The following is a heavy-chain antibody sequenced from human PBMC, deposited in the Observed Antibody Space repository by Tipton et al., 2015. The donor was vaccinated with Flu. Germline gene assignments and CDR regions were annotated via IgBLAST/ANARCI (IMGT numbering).Heavy chain of an antibody. CDR2: IYYSGST. V-gene: IGHV4-61*01. CDR1: GGSVSSGSYY. Sequence: LRLSCTVSGGSVSSGSYYWSWIRQPPGKGLEWIGYIYYSGSTNYNTSLKSRVTISVDTSKNQFSLKLSSVTAADTAVYYCAREVLELRVDYWGQGTLVAVSS. J-gene: IGHJ4*02. D-gene: IGHD1-7*01. CDR3: AREVLELRVDY.